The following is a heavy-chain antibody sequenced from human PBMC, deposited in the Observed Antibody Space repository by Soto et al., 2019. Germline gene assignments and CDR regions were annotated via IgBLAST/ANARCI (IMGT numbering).Heavy chain of an antibody. D-gene: IGHD4-4*01. V-gene: IGHV6-1*01. CDR1: GDSVSNNGAA. CDR2: TYYRSKWYN. J-gene: IGHJ4*02. Sequence: PSQTLSLTCAISGDSVSNNGAAWNWIRQSPSRGLEWLGRTYYRSKWYNDYAVSMKSRIIINPDTSKNQFSLHLNSVTPEDTAVYYCARDPPFFHSAFDFWGQWSLVTVSS. CDR3: ARDPPFFHSAFDF.